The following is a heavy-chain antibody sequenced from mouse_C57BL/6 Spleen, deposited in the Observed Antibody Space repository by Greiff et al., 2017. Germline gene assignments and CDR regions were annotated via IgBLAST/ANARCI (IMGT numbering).Heavy chain of an antibody. CDR1: GYSFTGYY. CDR3: ARKRDSQFAY. CDR2: INPSTGGT. J-gene: IGHJ3*01. Sequence: VQLQQSGPELVKPGASVKISCKASGYSFTGYYMHWVKQSSEKSLEWIGEINPSTGGTSYNQKFKGKATLTVDKSSSTAYMQLKSLTSEDSAVYYCARKRDSQFAYWGQGTLVTVSA. D-gene: IGHD6-1*01. V-gene: IGHV1-43*01.